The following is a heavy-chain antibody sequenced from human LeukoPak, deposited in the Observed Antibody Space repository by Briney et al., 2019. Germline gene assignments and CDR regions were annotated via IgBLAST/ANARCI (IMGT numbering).Heavy chain of an antibody. V-gene: IGHV3-30*02. Sequence: GGSLRLSCVASGFTFSSYGMHWVRQAPGKGLEWVALIRYDGNNKYYADSVKGRFTISRDNSKNTLYLQMNSLRAEDTAVYYCARDLAYCSSTSCYRAYYFDYWGQGTLVTVSS. CDR1: GFTFSSYG. CDR2: IRYDGNNK. D-gene: IGHD2-2*01. J-gene: IGHJ4*02. CDR3: ARDLAYCSSTSCYRAYYFDY.